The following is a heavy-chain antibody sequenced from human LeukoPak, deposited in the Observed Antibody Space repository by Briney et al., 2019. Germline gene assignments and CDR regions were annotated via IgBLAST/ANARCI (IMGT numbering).Heavy chain of an antibody. CDR2: IYYSEST. V-gene: IGHV4-39*07. J-gene: IGHJ6*03. CDR1: GGSISSSSYY. D-gene: IGHD6-6*01. Sequence: NPAETLSLTCTVSGGSISSSSYYWGWVRQPPGKGLEWIANIYYSESTYYTPSLKRRVTISVDTSKTPFSLKLRSVTAADTAVYYCARDFSYYDYHTAVWGKGTTVT. CDR3: ARDFSYYDYHTAV.